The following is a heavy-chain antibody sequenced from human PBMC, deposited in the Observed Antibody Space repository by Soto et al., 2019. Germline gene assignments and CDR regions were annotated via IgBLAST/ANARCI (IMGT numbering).Heavy chain of an antibody. D-gene: IGHD2-15*01. CDR1: GFTFSSYW. Sequence: EVQLVESGGGLVQPGGSLRLSCAASGFTFSSYWMHWVRQVPGKGLVWVSRINSDGSSTTYADFVRGRFTISRDNAKHTLYLQINSLRAEDTAVYYCAGDCRGGSCYSGDIDFWGQGTLVTVSS. CDR2: INSDGSST. J-gene: IGHJ4*02. V-gene: IGHV3-74*01. CDR3: AGDCRGGSCYSGDIDF.